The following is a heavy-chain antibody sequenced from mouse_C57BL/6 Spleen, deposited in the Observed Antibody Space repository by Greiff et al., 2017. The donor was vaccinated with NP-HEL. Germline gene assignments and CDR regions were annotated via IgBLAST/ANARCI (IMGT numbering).Heavy chain of an antibody. CDR2: ISYDGSN. Sequence: QLQESGPGLVKPSQSLSLTCSVTGYSITSGYYWNWIRQFPGNKLEWMGYISYDGSNNYNPSLKNRISITRDTSKNQFFLKLNSVTTEDTATYYCARGGTTDYYAMDYWGQGTSVTVSS. CDR1: GYSITSGYY. V-gene: IGHV3-6*01. D-gene: IGHD1-1*01. J-gene: IGHJ4*01. CDR3: ARGGTTDYYAMDY.